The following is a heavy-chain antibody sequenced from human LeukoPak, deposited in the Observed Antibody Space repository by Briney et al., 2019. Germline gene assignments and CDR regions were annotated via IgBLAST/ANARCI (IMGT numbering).Heavy chain of an antibody. CDR2: INHSGST. Sequence: SETLSLTCAVYGGSFSGYYWSWIRQPPGKGLEWIGEINHSGSTNYNPSLKSRVTISVDTSKNQFSLKLSSVTAADTAVYYCAKGPLRGTAAAIDYWGQGTLVTVSS. V-gene: IGHV4-34*01. CDR3: AKGPLRGTAAAIDY. J-gene: IGHJ4*02. CDR1: GGSFSGYY. D-gene: IGHD2-2*01.